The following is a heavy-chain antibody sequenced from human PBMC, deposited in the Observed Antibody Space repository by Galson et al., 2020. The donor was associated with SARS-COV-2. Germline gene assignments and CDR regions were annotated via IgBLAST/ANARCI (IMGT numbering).Heavy chain of an antibody. V-gene: IGHV4-61*02. CDR1: DCSISGTEHY. D-gene: IGHD6-19*01. Sequence: SETLSLTCAVPDCSISGTEHYWCWIRQPAGKGLEWIGRIHSSGFTYYNPSLKSRVAISVDTSKNQFSLKVTSVTAADTAVYFCAAGPVAGTGEWGQGALVTVSS. CDR2: IHSSGFT. CDR3: AAGPVAGTGE. J-gene: IGHJ4*02.